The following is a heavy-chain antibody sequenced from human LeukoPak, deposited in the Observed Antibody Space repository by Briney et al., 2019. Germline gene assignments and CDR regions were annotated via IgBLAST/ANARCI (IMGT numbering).Heavy chain of an antibody. D-gene: IGHD6-13*01. J-gene: IGHJ4*02. V-gene: IGHV1-8*03. CDR2: MNPNSGNT. Sequence: GASVKVSCKASGGTFSSYAISWVRQAPGQGLEWMGWMNPNSGNTGYAQKFQGRVTITRNTSISTAYMELSSLRSEDTAVYYCASGSSWYYFDYWGQGTLVTVSS. CDR3: ASGSSWYYFDY. CDR1: GGTFSSYA.